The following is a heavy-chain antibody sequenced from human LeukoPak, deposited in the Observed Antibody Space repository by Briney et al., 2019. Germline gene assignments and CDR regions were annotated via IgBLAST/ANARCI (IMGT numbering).Heavy chain of an antibody. CDR2: INNDGSST. J-gene: IGHJ4*02. V-gene: IGHV3-74*01. Sequence: QPGGSLRLSCAVSGFTFSSFWMHWVRQAPGKGLVWVSHINNDGSSTSYADSVKGRFTISRDNAKNTLYLQMNSLRTEDTAVYYCACYGIAPPYWGQGTLVTVSS. CDR1: GFTFSSFW. D-gene: IGHD2-15*01. CDR3: ACYGIAPPY.